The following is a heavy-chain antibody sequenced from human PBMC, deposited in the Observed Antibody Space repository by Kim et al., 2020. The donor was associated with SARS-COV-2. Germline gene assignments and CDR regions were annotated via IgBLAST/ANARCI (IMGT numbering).Heavy chain of an antibody. CDR3: ARQGVAAAGTFVNWFDP. V-gene: IGHV5-10-1*01. D-gene: IGHD6-13*01. CDR1: GYSFTSYW. CDR2: IDPSDSYT. Sequence: GESLKISCKGSGYSFTSYWISWVRQMPGKGLEWMGRIDPSDSYTNYSPSFQGHVTISADKSISTAYLQWSSLKASDTAMYYCARQGVAAAGTFVNWFDPWGQGTLVTVSS. J-gene: IGHJ5*02.